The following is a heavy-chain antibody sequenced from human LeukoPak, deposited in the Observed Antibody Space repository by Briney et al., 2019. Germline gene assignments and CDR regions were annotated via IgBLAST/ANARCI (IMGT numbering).Heavy chain of an antibody. CDR3: ARYRFVVGATDSFDI. D-gene: IGHD1-26*01. Sequence: GGSLRLSCAASGFTFSTYSMNWVRQAPGKGLEWVSSISSSSSYIYYADSVKGRFTISRDNAKNSLYLHMNSLRAEDTAVYYCARYRFVVGATDSFDIWGQGTMVTVSS. J-gene: IGHJ3*02. CDR2: ISSSSSYI. V-gene: IGHV3-21*01. CDR1: GFTFSTYS.